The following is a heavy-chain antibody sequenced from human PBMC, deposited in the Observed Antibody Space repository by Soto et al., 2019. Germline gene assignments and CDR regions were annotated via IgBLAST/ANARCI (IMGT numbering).Heavy chain of an antibody. J-gene: IGHJ4*02. V-gene: IGHV3-15*01. D-gene: IGHD2-15*01. CDR1: GFPFSKAW. Sequence: EVQLVESGGGLVKPGGSLRLSCAASGFPFSKAWMSWVRQVPGKGLEWVGRIKSKAVGGTTDYAAPVKGRFTISSDDSSNTLYLQMNSLKTEDTAVYYCTKVLGYCSGGNCFTFDYWGQGAVVTVSS. CDR2: IKSKAVGGTT. CDR3: TKVLGYCSGGNCFTFDY.